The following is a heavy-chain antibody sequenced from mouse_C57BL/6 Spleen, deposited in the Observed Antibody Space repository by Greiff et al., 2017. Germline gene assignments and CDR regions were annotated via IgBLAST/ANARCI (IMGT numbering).Heavy chain of an antibody. CDR2: ISGGGGNT. V-gene: IGHV5-9*01. J-gene: IGHJ1*03. CDR3: ARHYGNWYFDV. Sequence: EVKLVESGGGLVKPGGSLKLSCAASGFTFSSYTMSWVRQTPEKRLEWVATISGGGGNTYYPDSVKGRFTISRDNAKNTLYLQMSRLRSEDTALYYCARHYGNWYFDVWGTGTTVTVSS. D-gene: IGHD1-1*01. CDR1: GFTFSSYT.